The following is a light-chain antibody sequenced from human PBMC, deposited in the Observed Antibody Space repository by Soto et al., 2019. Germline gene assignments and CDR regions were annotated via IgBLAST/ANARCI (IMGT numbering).Light chain of an antibody. CDR3: QSYDSSLKNSV. Sequence: QSVLTQSPPVSGAPGQRVTISCTGSSSNIGAGYDVHWYQQFPGTAPKLLIYANTNRPSGVPDRFSGSKSGTSASLAITGLQPEDEADYYGQSYDSSLKNSVFGGGTKLTVL. CDR1: SSNIGAGYD. V-gene: IGLV1-40*01. CDR2: ANT. J-gene: IGLJ3*02.